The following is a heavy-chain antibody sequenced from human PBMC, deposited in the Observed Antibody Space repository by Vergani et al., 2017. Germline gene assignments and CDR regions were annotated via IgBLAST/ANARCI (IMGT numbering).Heavy chain of an antibody. V-gene: IGHV4-39*01. J-gene: IGHJ3*02. CDR1: GGSISSSSYY. D-gene: IGHD3-10*01. CDR3: ASATFVLLCAFDI. CDR2: IYYSGST. Sequence: QLQLQESGLGLVKPSETLSLTCTVSGGSISSSSYYWGWIRQPPGKGLEWIGSIYYSGSTYYNPSLKSRVTISVDTSKNQFSLKLSSVTAADTAVYYCASATFVLLCAFDIWGQGTMVTVSS.